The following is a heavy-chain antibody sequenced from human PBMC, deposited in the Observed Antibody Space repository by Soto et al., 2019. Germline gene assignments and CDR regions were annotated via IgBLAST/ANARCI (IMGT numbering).Heavy chain of an antibody. D-gene: IGHD2-15*01. CDR3: ARVSSSIVVVPDYGMDV. CDR1: GYTFISHG. J-gene: IGHJ6*02. CDR2: ISGKNGNT. V-gene: IGHV1-18*04. Sequence: QVQLVQSGVEVKKPGASVKVSCKASGYTFISHGIRWVRQAPGQGLEWMGWISGKNGNTNYAQKLQGRVTLTTDTSTSTAYMDLSSLRSDDTAVYYCARVSSSIVVVPDYGMDVWGQGTTFTVSS.